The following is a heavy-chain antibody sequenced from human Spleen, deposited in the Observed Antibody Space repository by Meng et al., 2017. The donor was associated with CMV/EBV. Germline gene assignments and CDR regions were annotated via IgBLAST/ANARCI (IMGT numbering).Heavy chain of an antibody. J-gene: IGHJ3*02. CDR3: ARGESYDILTGYYPLIGAFDI. D-gene: IGHD3-9*01. CDR1: GVSITSSGYS. V-gene: IGHV4-39*07. Sequence: SETLSLTCTVSGVSITSSGYSWVWIRQPPGGGLEWIGSVYYRISTYYNPSLKSRVTISVDTSKNQFSLKLSSVTAADTAVYYCARGESYDILTGYYPLIGAFDIWGQGKMVTVSS. CDR2: VYYRIST.